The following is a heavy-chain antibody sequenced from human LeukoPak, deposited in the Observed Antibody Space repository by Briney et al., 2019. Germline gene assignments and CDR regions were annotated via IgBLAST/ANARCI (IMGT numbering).Heavy chain of an antibody. CDR2: LYYNGST. CDR1: GGAVSSSRHS. J-gene: IGHJ4*02. Sequence: SETLSLTCTVSGGAVSSSRHSWTWVRQPPGKGLEWIGILYYNGSTFYNPSIKSRVTISVDTSKNQFSLKLSSVTAADFAVYYCATGKVFPTYDFWSGPIDYWGQGTLVTVSS. D-gene: IGHD3-3*01. CDR3: ATGKVFPTYDFWSGPIDY. V-gene: IGHV4-39*07.